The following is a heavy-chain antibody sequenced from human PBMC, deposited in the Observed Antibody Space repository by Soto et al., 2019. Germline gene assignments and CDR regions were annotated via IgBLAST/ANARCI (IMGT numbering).Heavy chain of an antibody. V-gene: IGHV3-30*18. D-gene: IGHD2-15*01. CDR3: AKAKAVYYYGMDV. Sequence: QVQLVESGGGVVQPGRSLRLSCAASGLTFSSYGMHWVRQAPGKGLEWVAVISYDGSNKYYADSVKGRFTISRDNSKNTLYLQMNSLRAEDTAVYYCAKAKAVYYYGMDVWGQGTTVTVSS. CDR2: ISYDGSNK. CDR1: GLTFSSYG. J-gene: IGHJ6*02.